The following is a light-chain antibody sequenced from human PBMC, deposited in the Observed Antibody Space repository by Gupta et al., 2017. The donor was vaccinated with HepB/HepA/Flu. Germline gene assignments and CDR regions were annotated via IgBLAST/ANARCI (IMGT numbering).Light chain of an antibody. V-gene: IGKV2D-29*01. CDR2: EVS. J-gene: IGKJ2*04. CDR1: QRLLQADGETY. CDR3: MQNVNLHCS. Sequence: VLTQPPLSLPVTPGQSARISCKSSQRLLQADGETYFYWYLQKPGQPPQLLIYEVSKRFSGVPDRFSGSGSETDFTLKISRVEAEDVGVYYCMQNVNLHCSFGQETKLEIK.